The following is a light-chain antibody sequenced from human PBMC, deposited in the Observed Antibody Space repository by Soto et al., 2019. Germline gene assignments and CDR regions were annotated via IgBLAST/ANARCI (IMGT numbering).Light chain of an antibody. CDR2: ATS. Sequence: DIQMTQSPSSVSASVGDRVTITCRASQGISSWLAWYQQNPGKAPKLLIYATSSLQSGDPSRFSGSGSETHFTLPLSSLQHEDFEPSYCQQANSFPFTFGPGTKVDIK. J-gene: IGKJ3*01. CDR3: QQANSFPFT. V-gene: IGKV1-12*01. CDR1: QGISSW.